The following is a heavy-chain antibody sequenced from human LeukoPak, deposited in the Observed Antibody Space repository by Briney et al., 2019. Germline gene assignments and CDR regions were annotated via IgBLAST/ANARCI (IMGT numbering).Heavy chain of an antibody. D-gene: IGHD3-22*01. CDR2: MYLSGTT. CDR3: AGLVGRYSSGLYYYYFDY. Sequence: PSGTLSLTCTVSGDSINSLDLWSWVRQPPGKGLEWVGEMYLSGTTHSNPSVKSRVTISIDKSKNQFFLNLSSVTAADTAVYYCAGLVGRYSSGLYYYYFDYWGQGTLVTVSS. V-gene: IGHV4-4*02. J-gene: IGHJ4*02. CDR1: GDSINSLDL.